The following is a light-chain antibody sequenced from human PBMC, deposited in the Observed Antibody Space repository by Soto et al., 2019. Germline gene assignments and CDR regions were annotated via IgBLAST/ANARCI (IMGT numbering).Light chain of an antibody. CDR1: QSIISY. CDR2: AAS. CDR3: QQSYISPGT. J-gene: IGKJ1*01. V-gene: IGKV1-39*01. Sequence: DIQMTQSPSSLSASVGDRVTITCRASQSIISYLNWYQQKPGKAPKLLIYAASSLQSGVPSRFSGSGSGTDFTLTISSLQPEDFATYYCQQSYISPGTFGQGTKVEIK.